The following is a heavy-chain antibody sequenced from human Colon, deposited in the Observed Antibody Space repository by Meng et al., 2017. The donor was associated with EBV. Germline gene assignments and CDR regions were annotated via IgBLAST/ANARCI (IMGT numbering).Heavy chain of an antibody. V-gene: IGHV4-4*02. D-gene: IGHD1-26*01. CDR3: ARGKQDAWELLAY. J-gene: IGHJ4*02. CDR2: IDDSGST. CDR1: GVSISSNIR. Sequence: LQGPGRGRGKPSGTLSLTCGVSGVSISSNIRWTWVRQPPGKGLEWIGDIDDSGSTNYNPSLNSRISISLDKSKNHFSLKVNSVTAADTAVYYCARGKQDAWELLAYWGQGALVTVSS.